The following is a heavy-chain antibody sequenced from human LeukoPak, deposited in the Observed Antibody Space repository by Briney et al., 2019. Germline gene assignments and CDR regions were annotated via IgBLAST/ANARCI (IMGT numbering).Heavy chain of an antibody. Sequence: GGSLRLSCAASGFTLSSYSMHWVRQAPGKGLQFVSAISSNGGSTYYANSVKGRFTISRDNSKNTLYLQMGSLRAEDMAVYYCARVPTSDLRYYFDYWGQGTLVTVSS. V-gene: IGHV3-64*01. CDR3: ARVPTSDLRYYFDY. D-gene: IGHD3-10*01. CDR1: GFTLSSYS. CDR2: ISSNGGST. J-gene: IGHJ4*02.